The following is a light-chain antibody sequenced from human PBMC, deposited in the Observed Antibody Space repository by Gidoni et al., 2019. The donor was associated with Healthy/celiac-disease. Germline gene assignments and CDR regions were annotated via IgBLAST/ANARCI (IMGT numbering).Light chain of an antibody. CDR3: QQSYSTPRA. V-gene: IGKV1-39*01. Sequence: DIQMTQSPSCLSASVGDRVTITCRASQSISSYLNWYQQKPGKAPQLLLYAASSLQSGVPSRFSGSGSGTDFTLTISSLQPEDFATYYCQQSYSTPRAFGQGTRLEIK. J-gene: IGKJ5*01. CDR1: QSISSY. CDR2: AAS.